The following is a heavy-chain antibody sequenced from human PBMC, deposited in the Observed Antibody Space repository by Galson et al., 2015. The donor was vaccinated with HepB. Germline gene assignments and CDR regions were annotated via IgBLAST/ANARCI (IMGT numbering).Heavy chain of an antibody. D-gene: IGHD4-11*01. V-gene: IGHV3-33*06. Sequence: SLRLSCAASGFTFSSYGMHWVRQAPGKGLEWVAVIWYDGSNKYYADSVKGRFTISRDNSENPLYLQMNSLRAEDTAVYYCAKDPPGYSNYAMNYYYYGMDVWGQGTTVTVSS. CDR1: GFTFSSYG. CDR3: AKDPPGYSNYAMNYYYYGMDV. CDR2: IWYDGSNK. J-gene: IGHJ6*02.